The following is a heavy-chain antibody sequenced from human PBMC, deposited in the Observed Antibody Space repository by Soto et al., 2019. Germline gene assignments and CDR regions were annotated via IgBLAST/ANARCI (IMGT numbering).Heavy chain of an antibody. CDR1: GGSISSSSYY. Sequence: LSLTCTVSGGSISSSSYYWGWIRQPPGKGLEWIGSIYYSGSTYYNPSLKSRVTISVDTSKNQFSLKLSSVTAADTAVYYCARHRRSGYYYLAAWFDPWGQGTLVTVSS. D-gene: IGHD3-22*01. V-gene: IGHV4-39*01. CDR2: IYYSGST. CDR3: ARHRRSGYYYLAAWFDP. J-gene: IGHJ5*02.